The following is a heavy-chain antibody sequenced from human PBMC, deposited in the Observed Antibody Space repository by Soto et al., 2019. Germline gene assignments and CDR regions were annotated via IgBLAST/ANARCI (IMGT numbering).Heavy chain of an antibody. V-gene: IGHV2-5*01. Sequence: SAATPVNPTQTLTLTCTSPGFSHSSSEVGVGWIRQPPGKALEWLALIYWNDDKRYSPSLKSRLTITKDTSKNQVVLTMTNMDPVDTATYYCAHSPYGSGSYYLLFDYWGQGTLVTVSS. J-gene: IGHJ4*02. CDR1: GFSHSSSEVG. D-gene: IGHD3-10*01. CDR2: IYWNDDK. CDR3: AHSPYGSGSYYLLFDY.